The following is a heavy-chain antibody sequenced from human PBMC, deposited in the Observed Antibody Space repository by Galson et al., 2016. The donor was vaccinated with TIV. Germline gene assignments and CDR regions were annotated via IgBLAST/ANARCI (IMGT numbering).Heavy chain of an antibody. Sequence: SLRLSCAASGFSVYTKYVSWVRQAPGRGLEWVAVIYSDGNAYYGDSVKGRFTISGDNSKSTLYLQMNSLRPEDTAVYYCARETVWGQGTTVTVSS. CDR1: GFSVYTKY. CDR3: ARETV. V-gene: IGHV3-53*05. J-gene: IGHJ6*02. CDR2: IYSDGNA.